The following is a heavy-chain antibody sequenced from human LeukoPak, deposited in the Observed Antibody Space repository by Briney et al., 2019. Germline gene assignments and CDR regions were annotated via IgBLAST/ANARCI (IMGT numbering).Heavy chain of an antibody. CDR2: INHSGST. J-gene: IGHJ4*02. CDR3: ARHRSGWLQSSFDY. D-gene: IGHD5-24*01. CDR1: GGSFSGYY. V-gene: IGHV4-34*01. Sequence: SETLSLTCAVYGGSFSGYYWSWIRQPPGKGLEWIGEINHSGSTNYNPSLKSRVTISVDTSKNQFSPKLSSVTAADTAVYYCARHRSGWLQSSFDYWGQGTLVTVSS.